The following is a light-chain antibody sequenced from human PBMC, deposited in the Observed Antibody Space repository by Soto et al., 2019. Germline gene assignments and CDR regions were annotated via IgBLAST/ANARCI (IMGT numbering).Light chain of an antibody. CDR1: QSVSSN. Sequence: EIVMTQSPATLSVSPGERATLXCRASQSVSSNLAWYQQKPGQAPRLLISGASTRATGIPARFSGSGSGTEFTLTINSLQSEDFAVYYCQQYNNWPWTFGQGTKVEIK. J-gene: IGKJ1*01. CDR3: QQYNNWPWT. CDR2: GAS. V-gene: IGKV3-15*01.